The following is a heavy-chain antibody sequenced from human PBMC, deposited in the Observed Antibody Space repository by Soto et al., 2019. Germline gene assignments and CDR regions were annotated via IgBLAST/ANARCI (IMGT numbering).Heavy chain of an antibody. D-gene: IGHD2-2*01. V-gene: IGHV1-18*01. CDR1: GSTFSNHG. Sequence: PVKASCKASGSTFSNHGLNWVREAPEQGLEWMGRVSANNGHTNYAQNLPGRVSMTTDTSTSTASMELRDLTFDDTAVFNCTRDIARVPAKPILCCYAMDVWEQGAT. CDR3: TRDIARVPAKPILCCYAMDV. CDR2: VSANNGHT. J-gene: IGHJ6*01.